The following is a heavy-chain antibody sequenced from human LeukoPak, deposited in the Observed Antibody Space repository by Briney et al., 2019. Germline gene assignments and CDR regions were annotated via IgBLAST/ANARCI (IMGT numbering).Heavy chain of an antibody. Sequence: ASVKVSCKASGYTFSNYDITWVRQAPGQGLEWMGWISGYNGNTNYAQNLQGRVTMTTDTSTSTANMELRSLRSDDTAVYYCARGLGVVTAQSEQPKPRYFDLWGRGTQVTVSS. CDR3: ARGLGVVTAQSEQPKPRYFDL. J-gene: IGHJ2*01. CDR2: ISGYNGNT. CDR1: GYTFSNYD. D-gene: IGHD2-21*02. V-gene: IGHV1-18*01.